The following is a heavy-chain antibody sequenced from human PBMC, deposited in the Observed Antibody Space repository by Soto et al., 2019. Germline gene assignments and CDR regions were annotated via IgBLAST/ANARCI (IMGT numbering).Heavy chain of an antibody. V-gene: IGHV3-30-3*02. CDR3: AKSTNSWFGEFFGFDV. CDR1: GFTFNTYP. J-gene: IGHJ3*01. D-gene: IGHD3-10*01. CDR2: ISYDGSNE. Sequence: PGGALRRSCTASGFTFNTYPMHWVRQAAGKGLEWVAVISYDGSNEYYADSMKGRFITSRDNSKNTLYLQMNSLRTEDAAVYYCAKSTNSWFGEFFGFDVWGQGTKVTVSS.